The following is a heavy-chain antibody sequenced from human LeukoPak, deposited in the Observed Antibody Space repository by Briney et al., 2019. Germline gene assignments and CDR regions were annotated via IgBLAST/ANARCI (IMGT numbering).Heavy chain of an antibody. Sequence: GASVKVSCKASGGTYSSYAISWVRQAPGQGLEWMGGIIPIFGTANYAQKFQGRVTITTDESTSTAYMELSSLRSEDTAVYYCARVLRGYSYRPFDYRGQGTLVTVSS. CDR1: GGTYSSYA. CDR3: ARVLRGYSYRPFDY. J-gene: IGHJ4*02. D-gene: IGHD5-18*01. V-gene: IGHV1-69*05. CDR2: IIPIFGTA.